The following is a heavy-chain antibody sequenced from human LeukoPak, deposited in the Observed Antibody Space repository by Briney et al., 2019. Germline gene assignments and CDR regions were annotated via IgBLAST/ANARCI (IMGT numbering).Heavy chain of an antibody. J-gene: IGHJ4*02. CDR1: GYTFTSYY. D-gene: IGHD1-26*01. CDR2: INSSGGST. CDR3: ARDREGATTY. V-gene: IGHV1-46*01. Sequence: ASVKVSCKASGYTFTSYYMHWVRQAPGQGLEWMGIINSSGGSTSYAQKFQGRVTMTRDTSTTTVYMELSSLRSEDTAVYYCARDREGATTYWGEGALVTVPS.